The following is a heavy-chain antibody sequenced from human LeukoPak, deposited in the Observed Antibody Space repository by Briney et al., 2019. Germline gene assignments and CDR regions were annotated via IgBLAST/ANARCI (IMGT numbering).Heavy chain of an antibody. CDR3: VRSHYDLYAFFDY. Sequence: GGSLRLSCAASGFTFNYYTMDWVRQALGKGLEWVSSISSSSTNIHYADSVKGRFTISRDNAKNSPYLQMDSLRAEDTALYFCVRSHYDLYAFFDYWGQGTLVTVSS. CDR2: ISSSSTNI. V-gene: IGHV3-21*01. J-gene: IGHJ4*02. CDR1: GFTFNYYT. D-gene: IGHD3-22*01.